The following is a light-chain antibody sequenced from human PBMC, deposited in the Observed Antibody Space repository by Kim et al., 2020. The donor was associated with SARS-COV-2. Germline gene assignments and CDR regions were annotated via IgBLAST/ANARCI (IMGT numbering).Light chain of an antibody. J-gene: IGKJ4*01. CDR1: QSVSSN. CDR3: QQYNNWPLT. V-gene: IGKV3-15*01. Sequence: VSPGERATLSCRASQSVSSNLAWYQQKPGQAPRLLIYGASTRATGIPARFSGSGSWTEFTLTISSLQSEDFAVYYCQQYNNWPLTFGGGTKVEIK. CDR2: GAS.